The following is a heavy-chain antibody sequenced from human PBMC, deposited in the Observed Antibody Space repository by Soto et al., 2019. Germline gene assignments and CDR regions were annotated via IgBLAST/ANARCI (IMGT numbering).Heavy chain of an antibody. Sequence: QVQLVESGGGVVQPGRSLRLSCAASGFTFSSYGMHWVRQAPGKGLEWVAVISYDGSNKYYADSVKGRFTISRDNSKNTLYLQMNSLRAEDTAVYYCAKDSMRVAATPEGWFDPWGQGTLVTVSS. CDR3: AKDSMRVAATPEGWFDP. V-gene: IGHV3-30*18. CDR1: GFTFSSYG. D-gene: IGHD2-15*01. CDR2: ISYDGSNK. J-gene: IGHJ5*02.